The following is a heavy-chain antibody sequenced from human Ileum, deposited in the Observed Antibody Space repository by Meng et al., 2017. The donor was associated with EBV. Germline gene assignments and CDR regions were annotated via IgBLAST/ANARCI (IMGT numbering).Heavy chain of an antibody. CDR3: AREGLVGDLRYFDL. CDR2: INPNSGGA. Sequence: QVQLVQSGSELKKPGXSVKVSCXASAYPFAGYYMHWVRQAPGQGLEWMGRINPNSGGANYAQKFQGRVTMTRDTSISTAYMELSRLRSDDTAVYYCAREGLVGDLRYFDLWGRGTLVTVSS. J-gene: IGHJ2*01. D-gene: IGHD3-16*01. CDR1: AYPFAGYY. V-gene: IGHV1-2*06.